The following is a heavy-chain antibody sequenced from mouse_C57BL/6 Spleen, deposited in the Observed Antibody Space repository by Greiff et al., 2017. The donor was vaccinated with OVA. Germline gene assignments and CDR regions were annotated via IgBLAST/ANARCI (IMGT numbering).Heavy chain of an antibody. J-gene: IGHJ2*01. V-gene: IGHV1-15*01. CDR3: TPHGYYSYFDD. Sequence: QVQLQQSGAELVRPGASVTLSCKASGYTFTDYEMHWVKQTPVHGLEWIGAIDPETGGTAYNQKFKGKAILTADKSSSTAYMELRSLTSEDSAVYYCTPHGYYSYFDDWGQGTTLTVSS. CDR2: IDPETGGT. CDR1: GYTFTDYE. D-gene: IGHD2-3*01.